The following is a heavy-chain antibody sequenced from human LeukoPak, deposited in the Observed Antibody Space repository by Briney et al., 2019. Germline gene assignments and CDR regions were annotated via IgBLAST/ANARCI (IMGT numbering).Heavy chain of an antibody. V-gene: IGHV4-39*02. CDR2: IYYSGST. Sequence: SETLSLTCTVSGGSLSSRNYYWGWIRQPPGKGLEWIGTIYYSGSTYYNPSLKSRVTISVDTSKNHFSLRLSSVTAADTAVYYCARSDRDLWYFDLWGRGTLVTVSS. CDR3: ARSDRDLWYFDL. J-gene: IGHJ2*01. CDR1: GGSLSSRNYY.